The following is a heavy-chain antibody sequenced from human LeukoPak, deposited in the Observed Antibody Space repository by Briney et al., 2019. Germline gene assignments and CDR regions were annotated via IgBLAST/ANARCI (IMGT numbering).Heavy chain of an antibody. J-gene: IGHJ4*02. CDR3: ARHVGPYSPAGY. V-gene: IGHV4-34*01. D-gene: IGHD2-15*01. Sequence: PSETLSLTCAVYGGSFSGYYWSWIRQPPGKGLEWIGEINRSGSTNYNPSLKSRVTISVDTSKNQFSLRLSSVTAADTAVYYCARHVGPYSPAGYWGQGTLVTVSS. CDR2: INRSGST. CDR1: GGSFSGYY.